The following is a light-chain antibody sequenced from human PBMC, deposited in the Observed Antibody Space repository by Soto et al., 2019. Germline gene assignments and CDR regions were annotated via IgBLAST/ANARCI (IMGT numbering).Light chain of an antibody. J-gene: IGKJ1*01. CDR2: GAS. CDR1: QSVSSN. Sequence: EIVMTQSPATLSVSPGERATLSCRASQSVSSNLAWYQQKPGQAPRLLIYGASTRATGIPARFSGSGSGTEFTLTLTSLQSEAFEVYYCQHYNNWPPRTFGQGTKVEIK. V-gene: IGKV3-15*01. CDR3: QHYNNWPPRT.